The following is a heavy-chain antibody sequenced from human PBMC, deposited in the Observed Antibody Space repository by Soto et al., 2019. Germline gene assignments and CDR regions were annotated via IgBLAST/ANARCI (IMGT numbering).Heavy chain of an antibody. CDR2: IYYSGST. J-gene: IGHJ5*02. D-gene: IGHD3-10*01. CDR1: GGSISSGGYY. Sequence: ASETLSLTCTVSGGSISSGGYYWSWIRQHPGKGLEWIGYIYYSGSTYYNPSLKSRVTISVDTSKNQFSLKLSSVTAADTAVYYCARECTMVRVLSRAFDPWGQGTLVTVSS. V-gene: IGHV4-31*03. CDR3: ARECTMVRVLSRAFDP.